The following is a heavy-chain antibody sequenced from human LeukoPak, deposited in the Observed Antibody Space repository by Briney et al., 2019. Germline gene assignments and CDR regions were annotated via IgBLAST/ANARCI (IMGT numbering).Heavy chain of an antibody. J-gene: IGHJ4*02. CDR2: IYYSGST. V-gene: IGHV4-59*01. CDR3: ARWDMVRGVDY. CDR1: GGSISSYY. Sequence: PSETLSLTCTVPGGSISSYYWSWIRQPPGKGLEWIGYIYYSGSTNYNPSLKSRVTISVDTSKNQFSLKLSSVTAADTAVYYCARWDMVRGVDYWGQGTLVTVSS. D-gene: IGHD3-10*01.